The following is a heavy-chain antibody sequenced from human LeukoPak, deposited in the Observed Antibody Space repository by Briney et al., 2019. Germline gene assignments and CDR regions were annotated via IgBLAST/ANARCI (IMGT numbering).Heavy chain of an antibody. Sequence: SETLSLTCTVSGGSISSYYWSWIRQPPGKGLGWIGYIYYSGSTNYNPSLKSRVTISVDTSKNQFSLKLSSVTAADTAVYYCARVSDYDILTGYWGAFDIWGRGTMVTVSS. CDR3: ARVSDYDILTGYWGAFDI. J-gene: IGHJ3*02. CDR2: IYYSGST. CDR1: GGSISSYY. V-gene: IGHV4-59*01. D-gene: IGHD3-9*01.